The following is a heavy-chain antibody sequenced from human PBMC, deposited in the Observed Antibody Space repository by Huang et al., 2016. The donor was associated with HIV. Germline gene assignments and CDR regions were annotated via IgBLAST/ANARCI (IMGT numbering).Heavy chain of an antibody. CDR1: TVTFSAYW. D-gene: IGHD2-8*01. V-gene: IGHV3-7*01. Sequence: LVESGGGLVRPGGSLRLSCAGSTVTFSAYWMTWVRQSAGQGLEWVDSIRQDGSEKHYVDSVEGRFNISRDNGKKLLFLEMRSLGVDDTAVYFCATKADAMDVWGQGTTVSVSS. CDR2: IRQDGSEK. CDR3: ATKADAMDV. J-gene: IGHJ6*02.